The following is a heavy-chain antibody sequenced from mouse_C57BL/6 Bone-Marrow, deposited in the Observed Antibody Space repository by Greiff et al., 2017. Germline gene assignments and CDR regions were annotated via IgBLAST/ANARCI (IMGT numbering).Heavy chain of an antibody. CDR3: AREDLLDFFAY. CDR2: IDPSDSYT. D-gene: IGHD5-1*01. V-gene: IGHV1-69*01. CDR1: GYTFTSYW. J-gene: IGHJ3*01. Sequence: QVQLQQSGAELVMPGASVKLSCKASGYTFTSYWMHWVKQRPGQGLEWIGEIDPSDSYTNYNQKFKGKSTLTVDKSSSTAYMQLSSLTSEDSAVYYCAREDLLDFFAYSGQETLVTVSA.